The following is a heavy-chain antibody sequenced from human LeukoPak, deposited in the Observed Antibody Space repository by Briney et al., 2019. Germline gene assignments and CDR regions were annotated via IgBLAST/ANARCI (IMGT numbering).Heavy chain of an antibody. CDR3: ARDIPAGHFDY. D-gene: IGHD2-21*01. J-gene: IGHJ4*02. CDR2: ISSSSSYI. CDR1: GFTFSSYS. V-gene: IGHV3-21*01. Sequence: PGGSLRLSCAASGFTFSSYSMNWVRQAPGKGLEWVSSISSSSSYIYYADSVKGRFTISRDNAKSSLYLQMNSLRAEDTAVYYCARDIPAGHFDYWGQGTLVTVSS.